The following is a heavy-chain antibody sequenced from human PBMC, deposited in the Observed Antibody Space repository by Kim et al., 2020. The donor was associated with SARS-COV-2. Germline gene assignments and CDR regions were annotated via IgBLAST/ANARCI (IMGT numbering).Heavy chain of an antibody. J-gene: IGHJ4*02. CDR3: AKGRRQMIVVVITDY. V-gene: IGHV3-30*18. D-gene: IGHD3-22*01. CDR2: ISYDGSNK. Sequence: GALRLSCAASGFTFSSYGMHWVRQAPGKGLEWVAVISYDGSNKYYADSVKGRFTISRDNSKNTLYLQMNSLRAEDTAVYYCAKGRRQMIVVVITDYWGQGTLVTVSS. CDR1: GFTFSSYG.